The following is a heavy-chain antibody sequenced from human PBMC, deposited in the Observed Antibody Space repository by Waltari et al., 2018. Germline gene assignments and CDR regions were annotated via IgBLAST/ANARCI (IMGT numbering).Heavy chain of an antibody. D-gene: IGHD6-13*01. CDR1: FTFSSYS. CDR2: ISSSSSYI. V-gene: IGHV3-21*01. CDR3: ATSPFSSSWYVDY. J-gene: IGHJ4*02. Sequence: FTFSSYSMNWVRQAPGKGLEWVSSISSSSSYIYYADSVKGRFTISRDNAKNSLYLQMNSLRAEDTAVYYCATSPFSSSWYVDYWGQGTLVTVSS.